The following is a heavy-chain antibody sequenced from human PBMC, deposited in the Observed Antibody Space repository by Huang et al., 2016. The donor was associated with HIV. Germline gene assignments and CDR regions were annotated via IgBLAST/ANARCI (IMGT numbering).Heavy chain of an antibody. Sequence: VQLVQSGAEVKKPGESLKISCKGSGYSFSSYWIAWVRQMPGKGLEWMGSIFPDDSDTTYSPSFEGQVTISADKSSGTAYLQWSSLKASDTAMYYCARRFSSSSGYFDYWGQGSLVTVSS. J-gene: IGHJ4*02. CDR3: ARRFSSSSGYFDY. V-gene: IGHV5-51*01. D-gene: IGHD6-6*01. CDR2: IFPDDSDT. CDR1: GYSFSSYW.